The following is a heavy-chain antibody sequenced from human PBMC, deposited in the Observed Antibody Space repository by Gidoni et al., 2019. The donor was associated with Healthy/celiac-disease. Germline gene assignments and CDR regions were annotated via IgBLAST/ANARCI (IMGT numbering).Heavy chain of an antibody. V-gene: IGHV3-21*01. D-gene: IGHD7-27*01. J-gene: IGHJ4*02. Sequence: EVQLVESGGGLVKPGGSLIRSCAASGFTFSSYSRNWVRQAPGKGLEWVSSISSSSSYIYYADSVKGRFTISRDNAKNSLYLQMNSLRAEDTAVYYCARDWPQLGIYFDYWGQGTLVTVSS. CDR2: ISSSSSYI. CDR3: ARDWPQLGIYFDY. CDR1: GFTFSSYS.